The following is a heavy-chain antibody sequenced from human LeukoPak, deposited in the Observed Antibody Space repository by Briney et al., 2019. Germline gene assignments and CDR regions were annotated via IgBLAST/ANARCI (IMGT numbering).Heavy chain of an antibody. CDR2: IYGGADT. CDR3: ARVPKDYYYGMDV. CDR1: GLTVSSNH. J-gene: IGHJ6*02. V-gene: IGHV3-53*01. Sequence: GGSLRLSCAASGLTVSSNHMSWVRQARGEGLEGISVIYGGADTYYADSVKGRFTISRDNAKNSLYLQMNSLRAEDTAVYYCARVPKDYYYGMDVWGQGTTVTVSS.